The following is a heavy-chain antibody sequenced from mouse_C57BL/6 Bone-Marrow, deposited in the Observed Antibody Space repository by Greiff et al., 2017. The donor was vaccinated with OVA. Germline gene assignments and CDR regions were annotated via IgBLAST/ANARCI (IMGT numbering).Heavy chain of an antibody. D-gene: IGHD1-1*01. CDR1: GYTFTSYW. J-gene: IGHJ2*01. CDR2: IYPGSGST. Sequence: QVQLQQPGAELVKPGASVKMSCTVSGYTFTSYWITWVKQSPGEGLEWIGVIYPGSGSTNYNEKFKSKATLTVDTSSSTAYLQLSSLTSEDAAVYYCARDSSSAYYFDYWGQGTTLTVSS. CDR3: ARDSSSAYYFDY. V-gene: IGHV1-55*01.